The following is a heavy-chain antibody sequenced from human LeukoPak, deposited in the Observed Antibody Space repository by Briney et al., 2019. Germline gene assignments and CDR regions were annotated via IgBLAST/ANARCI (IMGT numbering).Heavy chain of an antibody. D-gene: IGHD3-3*01. CDR2: INPNSGGT. V-gene: IGHV1-2*02. CDR3: ARGFSITIFGVVPHAFDI. Sequence: ASVKVSCKASGYTFTGYYMHWVRQAPGQGLEWMGWINPNSGGTNYAQKFQGRVTMTRDTSISTAYMELSRLRSDDTAVYYCARGFSITIFGVVPHAFDIWGQGTMVTVSS. J-gene: IGHJ3*02. CDR1: GYTFTGYY.